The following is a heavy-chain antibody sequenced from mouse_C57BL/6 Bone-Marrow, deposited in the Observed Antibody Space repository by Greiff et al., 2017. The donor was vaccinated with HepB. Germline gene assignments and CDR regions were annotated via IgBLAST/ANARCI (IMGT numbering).Heavy chain of an antibody. V-gene: IGHV3-8*01. CDR1: GYSITSDY. CDR3: ARYKGYGSSYWYFDV. J-gene: IGHJ1*03. D-gene: IGHD1-1*01. Sequence: EVKLLESGPGLAKPSQTLSLTCSVTGYSITSDYWNWIRKFPGNKLEYMGYISYSGSTYYNPSLKSRISITRDTSKNQYYLQLNSVTTEDTATYYCARYKGYGSSYWYFDVWGTGTTVTVSS. CDR2: ISYSGST.